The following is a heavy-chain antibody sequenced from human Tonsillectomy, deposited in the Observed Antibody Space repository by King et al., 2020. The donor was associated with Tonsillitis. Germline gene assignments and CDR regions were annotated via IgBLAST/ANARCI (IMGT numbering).Heavy chain of an antibody. CDR3: ANGRGSGTYYYDSSGYAS. CDR1: GFTFSSYD. Sequence: VQLVESGGGVVQPGRSLRLSCAASGFTFSSYDMHWVRQAPGKGLEWVAVISYDGSNKYYADSVKGRFTISRDNSKNTLYLQMNSLRAEDTAVYYCANGRGSGTYYYDSSGYASWGQGTLVTVSS. CDR2: ISYDGSNK. V-gene: IGHV3-30*18. D-gene: IGHD3-22*01. J-gene: IGHJ4*02.